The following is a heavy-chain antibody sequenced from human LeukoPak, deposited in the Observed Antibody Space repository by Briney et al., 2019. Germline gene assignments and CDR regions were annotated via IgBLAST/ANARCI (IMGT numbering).Heavy chain of an antibody. J-gene: IGHJ4*02. D-gene: IGHD3-22*01. Sequence: SETLSLTCAVYGGSFSGYYWSWIRQPPGKGLEWIGEINHSGSTNYNPSHKSRVTISVDTSKNQFSLKLSSVTAADTAVYYCARGNYYDSSGYYWGRCYFDYWGQGTLVTVSS. CDR3: ARGNYYDSSGYYWGRCYFDY. CDR1: GGSFSGYY. CDR2: INHSGST. V-gene: IGHV4-34*01.